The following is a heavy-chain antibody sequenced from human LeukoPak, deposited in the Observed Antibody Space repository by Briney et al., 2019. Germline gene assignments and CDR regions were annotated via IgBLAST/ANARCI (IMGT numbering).Heavy chain of an antibody. CDR3: ARPAYRGSYYDAFDI. V-gene: IGHV4-39*01. CDR2: IYYSGST. CDR1: GGSISSSSYY. J-gene: IGHJ3*02. D-gene: IGHD1-26*01. Sequence: SETLSLTCTVSGGSISSSSYYWGWIRQPPGKGLEWIGSIYYSGSTYYNPSLKSRATISVDTSKNKFSLKLNSVTAADTAVYYCARPAYRGSYYDAFDIWGQGTMVTVSS.